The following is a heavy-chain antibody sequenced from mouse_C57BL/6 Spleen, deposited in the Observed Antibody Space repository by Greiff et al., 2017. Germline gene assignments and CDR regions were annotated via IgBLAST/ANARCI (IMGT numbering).Heavy chain of an antibody. Sequence: QVQLQQPGAELVRPGTSVKLSCKASGYTFTSYWMHWVKQRPGQGLEWIGVIDPSDSSTNYNQKFKGKATLTVDTSSSTAYMQLSSLTSEDSAVYYCAGLGLEDYFGDWGQGTTLTVSS. CDR1: GYTFTSYW. D-gene: IGHD2-2*01. CDR3: AGLGLEDYFGD. CDR2: IDPSDSST. J-gene: IGHJ2*01. V-gene: IGHV1-59*01.